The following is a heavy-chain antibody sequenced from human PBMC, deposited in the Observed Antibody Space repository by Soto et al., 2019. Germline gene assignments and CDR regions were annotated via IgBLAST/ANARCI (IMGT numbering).Heavy chain of an antibody. CDR2: IRSKAYGGTT. J-gene: IGHJ5*02. CDR3: TRVQGSWYVGHWFDP. Sequence: PGGCRRLSCSTSVFPFGGYAFIWVRQGPGEGVEWGGFIRSKAYGGTTKYPASVKGRFTISRDDSKSIAYLQMNSLKTEDTALYYCTRVQGSWYVGHWFDPWGQGTLVTVSS. CDR1: VFPFGGYA. V-gene: IGHV3-49*04. D-gene: IGHD6-13*01.